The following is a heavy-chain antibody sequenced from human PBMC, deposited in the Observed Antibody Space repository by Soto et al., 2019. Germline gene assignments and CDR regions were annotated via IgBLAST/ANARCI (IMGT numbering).Heavy chain of an antibody. Sequence: GGSLRLSCAASGFTFSSYSMNWVRQAPGKGLEWVSSISSSSSYIYYADSVKGRFTISRDNAKNSLYLQMNSLRAGDTAVYYCARDLWFGESTHHYYGMDVWGQGTTVTVSS. CDR2: ISSSSSYI. D-gene: IGHD3-10*01. J-gene: IGHJ6*02. V-gene: IGHV3-21*01. CDR1: GFTFSSYS. CDR3: ARDLWFGESTHHYYGMDV.